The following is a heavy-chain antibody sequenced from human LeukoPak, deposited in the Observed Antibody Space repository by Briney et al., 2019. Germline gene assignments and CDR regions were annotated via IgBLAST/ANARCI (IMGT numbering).Heavy chain of an antibody. CDR1: AYSFTTYC. CDR3: ARDGSSSGGMDV. J-gene: IGHJ6*02. D-gene: IGHD6-13*01. V-gene: IGHV5-10-1*01. CDR2: IDPSNCYT. Sequence: GDPLTISSTGSAYSFTTYCTTGARQMRAKGREWTGRIDPSNCYTNYSPSFEGHVTISADKSISTAYLQWSSLKASDTAMYYCARDGSSSGGMDVWGQGTTVTVSS.